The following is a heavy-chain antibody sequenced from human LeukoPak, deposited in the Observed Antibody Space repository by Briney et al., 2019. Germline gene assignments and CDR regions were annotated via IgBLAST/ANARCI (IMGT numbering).Heavy chain of an antibody. V-gene: IGHV5-51*01. CDR1: GYTFINYW. J-gene: IGHJ5*02. CDR3: ARELDYYDDHWFDP. CDR2: IYPGDSDT. Sequence: GESLKISCKGSGYTFINYWIGWVRHMPGKGLQWLGIIYPGDSDTKYSPSFQGQVTFSVDKSISTAYLHWSSLKASDTAMYYCARELDYYDDHWFDPWGQGTLVTVSS. D-gene: IGHD3-22*01.